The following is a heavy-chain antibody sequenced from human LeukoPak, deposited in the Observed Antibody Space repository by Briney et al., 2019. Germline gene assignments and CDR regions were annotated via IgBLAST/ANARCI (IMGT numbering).Heavy chain of an antibody. CDR1: GYTLTELS. Sequence: ASVKVSCXVSGYTLTELSMHWVRQAPGKGLEWMAGFDPEDGETIYAQKFQGRVTMTEDTSTDTAYMELSSLRSEDTAVSYCATGVVVAAKSGFDYWGQGTLVTVSS. V-gene: IGHV1-24*01. CDR3: ATGVVVAAKSGFDY. D-gene: IGHD2-15*01. CDR2: FDPEDGET. J-gene: IGHJ4*02.